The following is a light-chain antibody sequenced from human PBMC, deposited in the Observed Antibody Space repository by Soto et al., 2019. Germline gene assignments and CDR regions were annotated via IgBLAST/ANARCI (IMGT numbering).Light chain of an antibody. CDR2: NSY. V-gene: IGLV1-44*01. Sequence: QSALTQPPSASGTPGQRVTISCSGSSSNIGSKTVNWYQQLPGTVPKLLIYNSYQRPSGVPDRFSASKSGTSASLAISGLQSEDEADYYCSSWDASLNGYVFGTGTKLTDL. CDR3: SSWDASLNGYV. CDR1: SSNIGSKT. J-gene: IGLJ1*01.